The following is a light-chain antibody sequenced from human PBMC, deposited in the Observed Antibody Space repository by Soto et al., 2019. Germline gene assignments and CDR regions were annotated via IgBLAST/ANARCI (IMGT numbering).Light chain of an antibody. CDR2: RNN. V-gene: IGLV1-44*01. CDR1: SSNVGGNI. Sequence: QSVVTQPPSASATPGQRVTISCSGSSSNVGGNIVSWYQQLPGTAPKLLIYRNNQRPSGLPDRFSGSKSGTSAFLAISGLQSEDGADYYCAVWDDSLNRLVFGGGTKVTVL. J-gene: IGLJ3*02. CDR3: AVWDDSLNRLV.